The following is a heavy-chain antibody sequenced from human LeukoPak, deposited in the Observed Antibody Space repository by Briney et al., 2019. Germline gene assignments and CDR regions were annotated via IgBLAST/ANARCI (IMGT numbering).Heavy chain of an antibody. V-gene: IGHV3-23*01. J-gene: IGHJ4*02. Sequence: PGGSLRLSCAASGFTFNNFAMSWVRQAPGKGLEWVSSISGSGVSTYHADSLKGRFTISRDNFKNTLFLQLNSLRAEDTAVYYCAKDLRGYDMDFDYWGQGTLVTVSS. CDR3: AKDLRGYDMDFDY. D-gene: IGHD5-12*01. CDR1: GFTFNNFA. CDR2: ISGSGVST.